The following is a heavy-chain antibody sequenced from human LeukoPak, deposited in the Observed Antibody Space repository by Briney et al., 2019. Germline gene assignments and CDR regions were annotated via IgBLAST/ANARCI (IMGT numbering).Heavy chain of an antibody. J-gene: IGHJ4*02. CDR3: ARDYSSGRDF. D-gene: IGHD3-22*01. Sequence: GGSLRLSCAASGFTFSTKWMSWVRQAPGKGLEWVATIHQDGSDQYYVDSVKGRFTISRDNAKNSLDLQMNSLRAEDTAVYYCARDYSSGRDFWGQGTLVTISS. CDR1: GFTFSTKW. V-gene: IGHV3-7*04. CDR2: IHQDGSDQ.